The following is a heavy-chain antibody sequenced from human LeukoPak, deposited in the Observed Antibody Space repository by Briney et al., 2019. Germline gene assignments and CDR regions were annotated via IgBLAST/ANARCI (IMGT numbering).Heavy chain of an antibody. V-gene: IGHV3-23*01. Sequence: PGGSLRLSCAASGFTFSTYAMSWVRQAPGKGLEWVSRISGSGESIYYADSVKGRFTISRDNSKNTLYLQMNSLRAEDTAVYFCAKFWSGYYTDWGQGTLVSVSS. J-gene: IGHJ4*02. CDR2: ISGSGESI. CDR3: AKFWSGYYTD. CDR1: GFTFSTYA. D-gene: IGHD3-3*01.